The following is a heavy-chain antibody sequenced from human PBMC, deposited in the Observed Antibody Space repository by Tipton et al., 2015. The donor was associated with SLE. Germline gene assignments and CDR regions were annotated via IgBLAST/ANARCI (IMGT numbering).Heavy chain of an antibody. CDR3: ASSYSSSNAFDI. Sequence: TLSLTCTVSGGSISSHYWSWIRQPPGKGLEWIGYIYYSGSTNYNPSLKSRVTISVDTSKNQFSLKLSSVTAADTAVYYCASSYSSSNAFDIWGQGTMVTVSS. CDR2: IYYSGST. D-gene: IGHD6-6*01. CDR1: GGSISSHY. J-gene: IGHJ3*02. V-gene: IGHV4-59*11.